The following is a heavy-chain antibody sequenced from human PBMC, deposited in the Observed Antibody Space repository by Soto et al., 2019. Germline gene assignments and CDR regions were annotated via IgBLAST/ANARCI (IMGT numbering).Heavy chain of an antibody. V-gene: IGHV4-39*01. Sequence: SETLSLTCTVSGGSIRSSSFDWGWIRQPPGKGLEWIGSIFYSGSTYYNPSLKSRVTISVDTSKNQFSLKLSSVTAADTAVYYCTRRGHFSSPSWGQGTLVTVSS. J-gene: IGHJ4*02. CDR1: GGSIRSSSFD. D-gene: IGHD6-13*01. CDR2: IFYSGST. CDR3: TRRGHFSSPS.